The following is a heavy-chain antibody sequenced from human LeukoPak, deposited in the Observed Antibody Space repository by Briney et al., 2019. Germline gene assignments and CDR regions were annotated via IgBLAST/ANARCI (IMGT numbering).Heavy chain of an antibody. CDR1: GGSISSYY. CDR2: IYYSGST. Sequence: PSETLSLTCTVSGGSISSYYWSWIRQPPGKGLEWIGYIYYSGSTNYNPSLKSRVTISVDTSKNQFSLKLSSVTAADTAVYYCARAGNCSGDSCFFDSWGQGTLVTVSS. D-gene: IGHD2-15*01. V-gene: IGHV4-59*01. J-gene: IGHJ4*02. CDR3: ARAGNCSGDSCFFDS.